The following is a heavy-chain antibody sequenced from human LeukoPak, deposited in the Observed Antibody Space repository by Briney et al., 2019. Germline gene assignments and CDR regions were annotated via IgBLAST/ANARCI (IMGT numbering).Heavy chain of an antibody. V-gene: IGHV4-34*01. CDR2: INHSGST. CDR1: GGSFSGYY. CDR3: ARLCHDYGDYVFDY. Sequence: SETLSLTCAVYGGSFSGYYWSWIRQPPGKGLEWIGEINHSGSTNYNPSLKSRVTTSVDTSKNQFSLKLSSVTAADTAVYYCARLCHDYGDYVFDYWGQGTLVTVSS. D-gene: IGHD4-17*01. J-gene: IGHJ4*02.